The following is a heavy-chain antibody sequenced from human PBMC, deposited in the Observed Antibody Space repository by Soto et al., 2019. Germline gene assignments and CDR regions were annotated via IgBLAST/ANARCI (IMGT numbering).Heavy chain of an antibody. CDR1: GYRFTNYW. J-gene: IGHJ6*02. CDR2: IYPGDSDT. CDR3: AGGGVRGVITRTRDYYGMDV. V-gene: IGHV5-51*01. D-gene: IGHD3-10*01. Sequence: PGESLKISCQCSGYRFTNYWIGWVRQMPGKGLEWMGIIYPGDSDTRYSPSFQGQVTISADKSISTAYLQWSSLKASDTAMYYCAGGGVRGVITRTRDYYGMDVWGQGTTVTVSS.